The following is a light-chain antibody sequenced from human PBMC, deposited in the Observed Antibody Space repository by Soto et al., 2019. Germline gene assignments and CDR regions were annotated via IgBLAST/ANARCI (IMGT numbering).Light chain of an antibody. CDR2: EVF. CDR1: STDVGYYDS. J-gene: IGLJ2*01. CDR3: CSYSGTFVV. V-gene: IGLV2-11*01. Sequence: QSALTQPRSVSGSPGQSVAISCTGSSTDVGYYDSVSWYQHHPGKAPKLLIYEVFTRPSRVPDRFSGSKSSTTASLTISGLQAEDEGDYYCCSYSGTFVVFGGGTKLTVL.